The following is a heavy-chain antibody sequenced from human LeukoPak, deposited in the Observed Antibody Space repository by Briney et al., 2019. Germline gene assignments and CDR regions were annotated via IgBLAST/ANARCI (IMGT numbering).Heavy chain of an antibody. D-gene: IGHD3-10*01. CDR2: IRSTANGYAT. J-gene: IGHJ4*02. Sequence: GGSLRLSCAASGFTFSGSALHWARQASGKGLEWVGRIRSTANGYATAYAAPVKGRFTISRDDSKNTAYLQMDSLKTEDTAVYYCTGNYYGSGSYADFDYWGQGTLVTVSS. V-gene: IGHV3-73*01. CDR3: TGNYYGSGSYADFDY. CDR1: GFTFSGSA.